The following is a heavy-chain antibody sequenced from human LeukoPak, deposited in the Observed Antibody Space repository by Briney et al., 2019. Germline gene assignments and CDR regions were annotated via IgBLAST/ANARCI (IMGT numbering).Heavy chain of an antibody. CDR2: ISVYNGNT. D-gene: IGHD6-13*01. J-gene: IGHJ3*02. V-gene: IGHV1-18*01. CDR3: RIAAAAHAFDI. Sequence: GASVKVSCKASGYNFTSHGISWVRQAPGQGLEWMGWISVYNGNTNYAQKLQGRVTMTTDTSTNTAYMELRSLRSDDTAVYYCRIAAAAHAFDIWGQGTMVTVSS. CDR1: GYNFTSHG.